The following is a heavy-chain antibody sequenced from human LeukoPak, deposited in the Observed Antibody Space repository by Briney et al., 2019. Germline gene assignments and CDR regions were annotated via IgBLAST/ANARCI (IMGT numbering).Heavy chain of an antibody. J-gene: IGHJ5*02. D-gene: IGHD1-26*01. CDR2: FYHSGST. CDR1: GYSISSGYY. CDR3: ARDYYSPQVGATIRNWFDP. V-gene: IGHV4-38-2*02. Sequence: SETLSLTCTVSGYSISSGYYWGWIRQPPGKGLEWIGSFYHSGSTYYNPSLKSRVTISVDTSKNQFSLKLSSVTAADTAVYYCARDYYSPQVGATIRNWFDPWGQGTLVTVSS.